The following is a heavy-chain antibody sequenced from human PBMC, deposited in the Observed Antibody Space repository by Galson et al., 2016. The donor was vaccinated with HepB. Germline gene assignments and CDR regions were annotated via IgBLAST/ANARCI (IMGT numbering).Heavy chain of an antibody. CDR2: ISYDGSNK. D-gene: IGHD6-13*01. V-gene: IGHV3-30-3*01. Sequence: SLRLSCAASEFTFSNYPMHWVRQAPGKGLEWVAFISYDGSNKYYAESLKGRFTISRDNSKNTLYLQVNSLRAEDTAVYFCARDKVAAVGNKWFDPWGQGTLVTVSS. J-gene: IGHJ5*02. CDR1: EFTFSNYP. CDR3: ARDKVAAVGNKWFDP.